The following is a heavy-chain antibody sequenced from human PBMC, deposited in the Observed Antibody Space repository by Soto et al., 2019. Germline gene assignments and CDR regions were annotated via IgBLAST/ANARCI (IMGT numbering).Heavy chain of an antibody. V-gene: IGHV4-4*02. CDR1: GGSISSSNW. CDR3: ASLGEGTYAVTTSHYFDY. D-gene: IGHD4-17*01. Sequence: SETLSLTCAVPGGSISSSNWWSWVRQPPGKGLEWIGEIYHSGSTNYNPSLKSRVTISVDKSKNQFSLKLSSVTAADTAVYYCASLGEGTYAVTTSHYFDYWGQGTLVTVSS. J-gene: IGHJ4*02. CDR2: IYHSGST.